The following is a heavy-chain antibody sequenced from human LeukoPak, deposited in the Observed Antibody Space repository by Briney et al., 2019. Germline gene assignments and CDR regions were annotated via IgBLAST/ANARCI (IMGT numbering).Heavy chain of an antibody. D-gene: IGHD6-13*01. V-gene: IGHV1-2*02. Sequence: ASVTVSCTASGYTFTSYYMHWVRQAPGQGLEWMGWINPNSGGTNYAQKFQGRVTMTRDTSISTAYMELSRLRSDDTAVYYCARVLSIAAAGNLLNYWGQGTLVTVSS. J-gene: IGHJ4*02. CDR2: INPNSGGT. CDR1: GYTFTSYY. CDR3: ARVLSIAAAGNLLNY.